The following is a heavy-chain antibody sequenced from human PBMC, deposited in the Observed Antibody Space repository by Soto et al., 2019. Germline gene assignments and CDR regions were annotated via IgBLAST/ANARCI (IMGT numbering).Heavy chain of an antibody. V-gene: IGHV3-66*01. D-gene: IGHD2-2*01. CDR1: GFTVSSNY. CDR3: AKIVVPAARHYYYYYGMDV. J-gene: IGHJ6*02. CDR2: IYGGGST. Sequence: PGGSLRLSCAASGFTVSSNYMSWVRQAPGKGLEWVSVIYGGGSTDYADSVKGRFTISRDNSKNTLFLQMNSLRAEDTAVYYCAKIVVPAARHYYYYYGMDVWGQGATVTVSS.